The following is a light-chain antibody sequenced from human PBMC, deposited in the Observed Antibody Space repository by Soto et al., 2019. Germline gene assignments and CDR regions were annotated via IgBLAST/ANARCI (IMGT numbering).Light chain of an antibody. Sequence: QSVLTQPASVSGSPGQSITISCTGTSSDVGGYNSVSWYQHHPGKAPKLMIYDVSNRSSGFSSRFSGSKSDNTASLTISGLQAEDEADYYCKSYTSRSTYVFGTGTKVTDL. CDR2: DVS. V-gene: IGLV2-14*03. CDR3: KSYTSRSTYV. J-gene: IGLJ1*01. CDR1: SSDVGGYNS.